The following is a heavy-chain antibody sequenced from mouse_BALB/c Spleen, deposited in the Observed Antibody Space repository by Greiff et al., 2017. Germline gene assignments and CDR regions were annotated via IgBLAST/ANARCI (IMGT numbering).Heavy chain of an antibody. Sequence: VQLQQSGAELAKPGASVKMSCKASGYTFTSYWMHWVKQRPGQGLEWIGYINPSTGYTEYNQKFKDKATLTADKSSSTAYMQLSSLTSEDSAVYYCARKTTSYFDYWGQGTTLTVSS. CDR2: INPSTGYT. D-gene: IGHD1-1*01. J-gene: IGHJ2*01. V-gene: IGHV1-7*01. CDR3: ARKTTSYFDY. CDR1: GYTFTSYW.